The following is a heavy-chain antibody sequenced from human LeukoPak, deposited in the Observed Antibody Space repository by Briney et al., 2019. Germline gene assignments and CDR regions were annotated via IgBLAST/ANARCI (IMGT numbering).Heavy chain of an antibody. D-gene: IGHD6-19*01. CDR2: LSAYNGNT. V-gene: IGHV1-18*01. J-gene: IGHJ4*02. CDR1: GYTFTSYG. Sequence: VASVKVSCKASGYTFTSYGISWVRQAPGQGLEWMGCLSAYNGNTNYAQKLQGRVTMTTDTSTSTAYMELRGLRSDDTAVYYCARAVVAGTLSLGDFDYWGQGTLVTVSS. CDR3: ARAVVAGTLSLGDFDY.